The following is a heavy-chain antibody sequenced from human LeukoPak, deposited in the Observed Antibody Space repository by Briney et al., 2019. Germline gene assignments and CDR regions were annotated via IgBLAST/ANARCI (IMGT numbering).Heavy chain of an antibody. CDR3: ARGGFYCGGDCYVDY. V-gene: IGHV4-34*01. CDR1: GGSFSRYY. CDR2: INHSGST. D-gene: IGHD2-21*02. Sequence: PSETLSLTCAVYGGSFSRYYWSWIRQPPGKGLEWIGEINHSGSTNYNPSLKSRVTTSVDTSKNQFSLKLSSVTAADTAVYYCARGGFYCGGDCYVDYWGQGTLVTVSS. J-gene: IGHJ4*02.